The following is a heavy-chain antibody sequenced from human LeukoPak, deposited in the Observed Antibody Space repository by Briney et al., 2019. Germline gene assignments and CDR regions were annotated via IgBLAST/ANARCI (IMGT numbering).Heavy chain of an antibody. D-gene: IGHD6-13*01. CDR1: GFTFSSYG. V-gene: IGHV3-30*18. Sequence: GRSLRLSCAASGFTFSSYGMHWVRQAPGKGLEWVAVISYDGSNKYYADSVKGRFTISRDNSKNTLYPQMNSLRAEDTAVYYCAKEGIAAAGRDNYYYMDVWGKGTTVTVSS. CDR2: ISYDGSNK. CDR3: AKEGIAAAGRDNYYYMDV. J-gene: IGHJ6*03.